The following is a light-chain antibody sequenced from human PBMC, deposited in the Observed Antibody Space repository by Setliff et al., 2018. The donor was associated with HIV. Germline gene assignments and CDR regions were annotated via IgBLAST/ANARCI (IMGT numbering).Light chain of an antibody. Sequence: QSALTQSPSASGSPGQSVTIPCTGTSSDVGGYNYVSWHQQHPGKAPKLMIYEVSKRPSGVPDRFSGSKSGNTASLTVSGLQAEDEADYYCSSYAGSSYVFGSGTKVTVL. CDR3: SSYAGSSYV. J-gene: IGLJ1*01. CDR1: SSDVGGYNY. CDR2: EVS. V-gene: IGLV2-8*01.